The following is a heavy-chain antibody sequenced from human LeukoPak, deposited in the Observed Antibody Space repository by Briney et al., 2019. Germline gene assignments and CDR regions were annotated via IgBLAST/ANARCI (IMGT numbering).Heavy chain of an antibody. CDR1: GFTFSSNW. D-gene: IGHD5-12*01. Sequence: PGGSLRLSCAASGFTFSSNWMHWVRQAPGKGLVWVSHINSDGSTTNYADSVKGRITISRDNAKNSLYLQMDSLRAEDTAVYYCARDQSWEEWLRKDADAFDIWGQGTMVTVSS. CDR3: ARDQSWEEWLRKDADAFDI. CDR2: INSDGSTT. J-gene: IGHJ3*02. V-gene: IGHV3-74*01.